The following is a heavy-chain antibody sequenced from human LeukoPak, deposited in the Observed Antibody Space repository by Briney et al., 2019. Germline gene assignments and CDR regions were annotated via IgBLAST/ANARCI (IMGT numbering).Heavy chain of an antibody. CDR3: ARGQGGYAGMDWFDP. CDR2: ISSSSSYI. CDR1: GFTFSSYS. J-gene: IGHJ5*02. V-gene: IGHV3-21*01. Sequence: GGSLRLSCAASGFTFSSYSMNWVRQAPGKGLEWVSSISSSSSYIYYADSVKGRFTISRDNAKNSLYLQMNSLRAEDTAVYYCARGQGGYAGMDWFDPWGQGTPVTVSS. D-gene: IGHD5-12*01.